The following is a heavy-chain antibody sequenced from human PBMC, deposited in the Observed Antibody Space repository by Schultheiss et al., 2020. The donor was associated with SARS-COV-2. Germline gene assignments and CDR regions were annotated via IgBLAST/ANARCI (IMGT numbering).Heavy chain of an antibody. J-gene: IGHJ6*02. D-gene: IGHD3-10*01. CDR2: IHPRGGDT. Sequence: ASVKVSCKASGYTFISYYLHWVRQAPGQGLEWMGTIHPRGGDTRYTQKFQGRVTMTRDTSTSTVYMELTSLRSDDTAVYYCAREQFGPTAPPYYGMDVWGQGTTVTVSS. CDR1: GYTFISYY. V-gene: IGHV1-46*01. CDR3: AREQFGPTAPPYYGMDV.